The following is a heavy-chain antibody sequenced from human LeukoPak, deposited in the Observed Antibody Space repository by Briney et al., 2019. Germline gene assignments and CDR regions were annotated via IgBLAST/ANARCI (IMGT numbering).Heavy chain of an antibody. V-gene: IGHV4-59*01. CDR2: IYYSGST. CDR3: ARDRGSSWNEKHREIDY. Sequence: PSETLSLTCTVSGGSISSYYWSWIRQPPGKGLEWIGYIYYSGSTNYNPSLKSRVTISVDTSKNQFSLKLSSVTAADTAVYYCARDRGSSWNEKHREIDYWGQGTLVTVSS. CDR1: GGSISSYY. D-gene: IGHD6-13*01. J-gene: IGHJ4*02.